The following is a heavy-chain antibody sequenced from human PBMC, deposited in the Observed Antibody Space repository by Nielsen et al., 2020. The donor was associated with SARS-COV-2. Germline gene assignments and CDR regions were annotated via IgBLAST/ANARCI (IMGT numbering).Heavy chain of an antibody. V-gene: IGHV3-49*03. CDR1: GFTFGDYA. J-gene: IGHJ6*02. CDR2: IRSKAYGGTT. Sequence: GGSLRLSCTASGFTFGDYAMSWFRQAPGKGLEWVGFIRSKAYGGTTEYAASVKGRFTISRDDSKSIAYLQMNSLKTEDTAVYYCTRAFSSSAARWTREGYYYYYGMDVWGQGTTVTVSS. D-gene: IGHD2-2*01. CDR3: TRAFSSSAARWTREGYYYYYGMDV.